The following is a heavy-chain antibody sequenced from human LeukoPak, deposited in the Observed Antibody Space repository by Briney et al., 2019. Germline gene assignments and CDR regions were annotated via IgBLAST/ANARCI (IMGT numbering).Heavy chain of an antibody. D-gene: IGHD3-10*01. J-gene: IGHJ6*02. V-gene: IGHV3-21*01. CDR2: ISSSSSYI. CDR3: ARAEMVRLGYYYGMDV. Sequence: GGSLRLSCAASGFTFSSYSMNWVRQAPGKGLEWVSSISSSSSYIYYADSVKGRFTISRDNAKNSLYLQMNGLRAEDTAVYYCARAEMVRLGYYYGMDVWGQGTTVTVSS. CDR1: GFTFSSYS.